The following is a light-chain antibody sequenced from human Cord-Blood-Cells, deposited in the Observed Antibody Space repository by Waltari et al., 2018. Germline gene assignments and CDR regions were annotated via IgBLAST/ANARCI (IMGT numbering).Light chain of an antibody. CDR1: STDAGGFNS. CDR2: EVS. Sequence: QSALSQPASLSRSPGQTITISCTGTSTDAGGFNSVSWYQQHPGKAPKLMIYEVSNRPSGVSNRFSGSKSGNTASLTISGLQAEDEADYYCSSYTSSSTLVFGGGTKLTVL. J-gene: IGLJ2*01. CDR3: SSYTSSSTLV. V-gene: IGLV2-14*01.